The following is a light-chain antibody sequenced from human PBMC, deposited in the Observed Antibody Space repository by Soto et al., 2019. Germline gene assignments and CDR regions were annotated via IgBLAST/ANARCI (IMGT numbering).Light chain of an antibody. CDR3: QVWDSGSAHVV. CDR1: SIGSKG. V-gene: IGLV3-21*04. Sequence: SYELTQPPSVSVAPGKTASISCGGNSIGSKGVHWYQQKPCHAPVLVIYSDNELPPVIPERFSGSNSANLATLTISRVEAGDEADYYCQVWDSGSAHVVFGGGTKLTVL. CDR2: SDN. J-gene: IGLJ2*01.